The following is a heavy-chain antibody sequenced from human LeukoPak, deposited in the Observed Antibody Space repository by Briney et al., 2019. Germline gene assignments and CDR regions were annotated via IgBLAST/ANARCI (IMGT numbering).Heavy chain of an antibody. Sequence: GGSLRLSCAASGFTFSSYWMHWVRQAPGKGLEWVANIKPDGGEQYYVDSVKGRFTISRDNAENSLYLQLSSLRAEDTAVYYCAREQRTFDYWGQGILVTVSS. J-gene: IGHJ4*02. CDR1: GFTFSSYW. CDR2: IKPDGGEQ. CDR3: AREQRTFDY. V-gene: IGHV3-7*03. D-gene: IGHD5-24*01.